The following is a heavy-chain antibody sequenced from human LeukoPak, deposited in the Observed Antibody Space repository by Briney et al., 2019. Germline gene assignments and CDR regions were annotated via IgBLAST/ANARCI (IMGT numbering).Heavy chain of an antibody. CDR3: ARRSLSGYDSSDY. D-gene: IGHD5-12*01. CDR2: ISSSSSYI. V-gene: IGHV3-21*01. Sequence: GGSLRLSCAASGFTFSSYSMNWVRQVPGKGLEWVSSISSSSSYIYYADSVKGRFTISRDNAKNSLYLQMNSLRAEDTAVYYCARRSLSGYDSSDYWGQGTLVTVSS. J-gene: IGHJ4*02. CDR1: GFTFSSYS.